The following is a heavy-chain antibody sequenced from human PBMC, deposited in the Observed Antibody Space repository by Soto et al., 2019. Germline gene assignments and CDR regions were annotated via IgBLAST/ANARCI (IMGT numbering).Heavy chain of an antibody. CDR2: IWNDGSEK. D-gene: IGHD5-12*01. CDR1: GFTFSLYG. Sequence: QVQLFQSGGGVVQPGGSLRLSCAASGFTFSLYGMHWVRQAPGKGLEWVAVIWNDGSEKNYADSVKGRFTLSGDSSKNTLYLEMNSLRFEDTAVYYCARVGHNGYDLDFDYWGQGTLVTVSS. J-gene: IGHJ4*02. CDR3: ARVGHNGYDLDFDY. V-gene: IGHV3-33*01.